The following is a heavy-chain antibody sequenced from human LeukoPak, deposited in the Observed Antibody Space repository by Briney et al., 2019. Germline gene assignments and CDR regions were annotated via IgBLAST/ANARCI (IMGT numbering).Heavy chain of an antibody. V-gene: IGHV4-39*07. J-gene: IGHJ4*02. D-gene: IGHD3-22*01. CDR1: GDSITSGS. CDR2: IYSTGTT. Sequence: SETLSLTCTVSGDSITSGSWGWIRQTPGKGLEWIGNIYSTGTTSYNPFVKSRVTMSVDTSKNQFSLKLDSVTAADTAVYYCGRDSGFWLYWGQGTLVPVSS. CDR3: GRDSGFWLY.